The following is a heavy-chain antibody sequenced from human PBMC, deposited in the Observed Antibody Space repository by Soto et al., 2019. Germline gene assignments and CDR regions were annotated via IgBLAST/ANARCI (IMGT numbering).Heavy chain of an antibody. Sequence: VELVQSGAEVEKPGTAVRISCKTSGYTFTAYYIHWVRQAPGQGLEWMGWINPNSGVANYAQNFQGRVTMTRDTSISTDYMELTKMRSEDTTIYYCARQGSGSEYPQYFYYGMDVWGQGTTAAASS. CDR3: ARQGSGSEYPQYFYYGMDV. D-gene: IGHD5-12*01. CDR2: INPNSGVA. V-gene: IGHV1-2*02. J-gene: IGHJ6*02. CDR1: GYTFTAYY.